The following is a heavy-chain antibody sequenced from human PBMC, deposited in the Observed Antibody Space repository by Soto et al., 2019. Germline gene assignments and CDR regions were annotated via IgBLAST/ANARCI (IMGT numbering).Heavy chain of an antibody. CDR2: ISGSGGST. CDR3: AKDRSVAGPTPNWFDP. CDR1: GFTFSSYV. D-gene: IGHD6-19*01. J-gene: IGHJ5*02. V-gene: IGHV3-23*01. Sequence: EVQLLESGGGLVQPGGSLRLSCAASGFTFSSYVMSWVRRAPGKGLEWVSAISGSGGSTYYADSVKGRFTISRDNSKNTLYLQMNSLRAEDTAVYYCAKDRSVAGPTPNWFDPWGQGTLVTVSS.